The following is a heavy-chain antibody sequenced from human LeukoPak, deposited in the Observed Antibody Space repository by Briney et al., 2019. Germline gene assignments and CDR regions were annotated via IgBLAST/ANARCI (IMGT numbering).Heavy chain of an antibody. CDR3: ARGSYGEGAVRNNWFDP. CDR1: GSTFSSYT. V-gene: IGHV1-69*02. CDR2: IIPILGIA. D-gene: IGHD4-17*01. Sequence: VASVKVSCKASGSTFSSYTISWVRQAPGQGLEWMGRIIPILGIANYAQKFQGRVTITADKSTSTAYMELSSLRSEDTAVYYCARGSYGEGAVRNNWFDPWGQGTLVTVSS. J-gene: IGHJ5*02.